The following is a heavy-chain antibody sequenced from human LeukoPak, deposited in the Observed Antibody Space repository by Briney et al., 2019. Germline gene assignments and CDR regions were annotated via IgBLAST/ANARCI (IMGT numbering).Heavy chain of an antibody. CDR1: GFTFSSYA. J-gene: IGHJ3*02. Sequence: GGSLRLSCAASGFTFSSYAMHWVRQAPGKGLEWVAVISYDGSNKYYADSVKGRFTISRDNSKNTLYLQMNSLRAEDTAVYYCAKDMMSLIDIWGQGTMVTVSS. CDR3: AKDMMSLIDI. D-gene: IGHD3-16*01. V-gene: IGHV3-30-3*01. CDR2: ISYDGSNK.